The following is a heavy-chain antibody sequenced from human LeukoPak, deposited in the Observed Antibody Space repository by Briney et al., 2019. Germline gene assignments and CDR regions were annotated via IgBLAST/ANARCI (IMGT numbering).Heavy chain of an antibody. J-gene: IGHJ4*02. CDR3: ARDQVSIAGTGIDY. V-gene: IGHV3-30*04. Sequence: PGRSLRLSCAASGFTFSSYVMHWVRQAPGKGLEWVAIISYDGSNEYYADSVKGRFTISRDNSKNTLYLQMNSLRAADTAVYYCARDQVSIAGTGIDYWGQGTLVTVSS. CDR2: ISYDGSNE. D-gene: IGHD6-13*01. CDR1: GFTFSSYV.